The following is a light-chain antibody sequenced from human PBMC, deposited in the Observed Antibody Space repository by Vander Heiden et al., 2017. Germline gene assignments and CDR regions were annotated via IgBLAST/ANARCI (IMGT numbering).Light chain of an antibody. Sequence: QPALTQPASVSGSPGQSTTISCTGTSSDVGGYNYVAWYQQHPGKAPKIMIYEISNRPSGVSNRFSGSKSGNTASLTISGLQAEDEADYYCSSYTSSSAVVFGGGTKLTVL. CDR3: SSYTSSSAVV. CDR2: EIS. J-gene: IGLJ2*01. V-gene: IGLV2-14*01. CDR1: SSDVGGYNY.